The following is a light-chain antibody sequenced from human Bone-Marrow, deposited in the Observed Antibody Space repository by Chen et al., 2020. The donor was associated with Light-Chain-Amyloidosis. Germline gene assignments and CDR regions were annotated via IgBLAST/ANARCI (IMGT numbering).Light chain of an antibody. CDR3: QHYDSWPRWT. Sequence: EVVMTQSPATLSVSPGERVTLSFRASQSVGRNLAWYQQKPGQAPRLLIYDASTRASGAPARFSGAGSGTDVTLTITSLQSEDFALYYCQHYDSWPRWTVGQGTKVEI. V-gene: IGKV3-15*01. CDR1: QSVGRN. J-gene: IGKJ1*01. CDR2: DAS.